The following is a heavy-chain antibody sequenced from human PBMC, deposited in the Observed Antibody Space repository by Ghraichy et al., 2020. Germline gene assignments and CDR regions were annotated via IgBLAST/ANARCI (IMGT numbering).Heavy chain of an antibody. J-gene: IGHJ4*02. CDR1: GVSVSGDTYS. V-gene: IGHV4-61*01. CDR2: VYHSGDT. CDR3: ARQYDGRAFFDQ. Sequence: SQTLSLTCTVSGVSVSGDTYSWSWIRQPPGKGLEWIGDVYHSGDTTYNPSLSGRVTISIDTSKKQFSRNLRSVTAADTGVYFCARQYDGRAFFDQWGQGTLVTVSS. D-gene: IGHD2/OR15-2a*01.